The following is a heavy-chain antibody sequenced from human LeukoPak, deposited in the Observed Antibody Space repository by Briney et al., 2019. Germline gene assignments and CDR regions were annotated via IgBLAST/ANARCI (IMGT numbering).Heavy chain of an antibody. CDR3: ARRSLYYYDSSGYGVFDY. V-gene: IGHV4-34*01. J-gene: IGHJ4*02. CDR1: GGSITSGGYS. Sequence: SETLSLTCAVSGGSITSGGYSWSWIRQPPGKGLEWIGEINHSGSTNYNPSLKSRVTISVDTSKNQFSLKLSSVTAADTAVYYCARRSLYYYDSSGYGVFDYWGQGTLVTVSS. CDR2: INHSGST. D-gene: IGHD3-22*01.